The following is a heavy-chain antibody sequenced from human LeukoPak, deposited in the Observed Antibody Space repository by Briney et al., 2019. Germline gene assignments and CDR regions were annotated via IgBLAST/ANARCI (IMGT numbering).Heavy chain of an antibody. CDR2: INHSGST. CDR3: ARPYFPAVALPVFDY. Sequence: SETLSLTCTVSGGSISSYYWSWIRQPPGKGLEWIGEINHSGSTNYNPSLKSRVTISVDTSKNQFSLKLSSVTAADTAVYYCARPYFPAVALPVFDYWGQGTLVTVSS. V-gene: IGHV4-59*08. D-gene: IGHD6-19*01. CDR1: GGSISSYY. J-gene: IGHJ4*02.